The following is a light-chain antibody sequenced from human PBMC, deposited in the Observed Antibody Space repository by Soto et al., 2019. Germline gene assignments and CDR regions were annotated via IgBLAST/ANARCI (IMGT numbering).Light chain of an antibody. Sequence: EIVLTQSPGTLSLSPGERATLSCRASQSVSDSYLAWYQQKPGQAPRLLIYGASSRATGIPDRFSGSGSGTDFTLTISRLEPEEFAVYYCQQYGTSPLTFGGGTKVESK. CDR3: QQYGTSPLT. J-gene: IGKJ4*01. CDR2: GAS. CDR1: QSVSDSY. V-gene: IGKV3-20*01.